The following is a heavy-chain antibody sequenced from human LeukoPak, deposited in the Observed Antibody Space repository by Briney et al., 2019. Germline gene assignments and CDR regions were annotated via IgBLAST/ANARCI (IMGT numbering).Heavy chain of an antibody. Sequence: SETLSLTCTVSGGSISSYYWSWIRQPAGKGLEWIGRIYTSGSTNYNPSLKSRVTMSVDTSKNQFSLKLSSVTAADTAVYYCARNGVGNQLYYFDCWGQGTLVTVSS. D-gene: IGHD2-8*01. CDR3: ARNGVGNQLYYFDC. CDR2: IYTSGST. J-gene: IGHJ4*02. CDR1: GGSISSYY. V-gene: IGHV4-4*07.